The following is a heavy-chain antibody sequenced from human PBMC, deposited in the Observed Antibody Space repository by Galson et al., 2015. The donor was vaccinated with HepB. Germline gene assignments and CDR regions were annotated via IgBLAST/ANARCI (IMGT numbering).Heavy chain of an antibody. CDR1: GFTFSRYW. Sequence: SLRLSCAASGFTFSRYWMHWVRQAPGKGLVWVSRINSDGSSTDYADSVKGRFTISRDNAKNTLYLQMNSLRAEDTAVYYCVGCYHYFYMDVWGKGTTVTVSS. CDR3: VGCYHYFYMDV. J-gene: IGHJ6*03. CDR2: INSDGSST. V-gene: IGHV3-74*01.